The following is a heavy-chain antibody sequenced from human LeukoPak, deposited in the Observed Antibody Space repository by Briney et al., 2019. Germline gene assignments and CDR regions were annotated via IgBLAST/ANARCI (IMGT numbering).Heavy chain of an antibody. Sequence: KPSETLSLTCTVSGGSISSSSYYWGWIRQPPGKGLEWIGSICYSGSTYYNPSLKSRVTISVDTSKNQFSLKLSSVTAADTAVYYCASPTLGYCSSTSCLTAEYFQHWGQGTLVTVSS. CDR3: ASPTLGYCSSTSCLTAEYFQH. J-gene: IGHJ1*01. D-gene: IGHD2-2*01. CDR1: GGSISSSSYY. CDR2: ICYSGST. V-gene: IGHV4-39*01.